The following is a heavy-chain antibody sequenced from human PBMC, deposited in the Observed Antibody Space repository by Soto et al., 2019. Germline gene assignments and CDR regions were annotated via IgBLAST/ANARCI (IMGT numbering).Heavy chain of an antibody. CDR1: GGSISSGGYS. Sequence: QLQLQESGSGLVKPSQTLSLTCAVSGGSISSGGYSWSWIRQPPGKGLEWIGYIYHSGSTYYNPSLKSRVTTPVDRSKNQFSLKLSSVTAADTAVYYCARAGGLGAVAVDYWGQGTLVTVSS. CDR3: ARAGGLGAVAVDY. D-gene: IGHD6-19*01. CDR2: IYHSGST. V-gene: IGHV4-30-2*01. J-gene: IGHJ4*02.